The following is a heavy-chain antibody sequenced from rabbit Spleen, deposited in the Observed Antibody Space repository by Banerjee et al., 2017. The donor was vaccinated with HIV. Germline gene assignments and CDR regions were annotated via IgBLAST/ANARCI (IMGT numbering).Heavy chain of an antibody. CDR2: IDPVFGSA. Sequence: EGSGGDLVQPGGSLKLSGKASGFDFSGYYMSWVRQAPGKGLEWSGYIDPVFGSAYYAIWVNGRFSISRENTQNTVSLQLNSLTAADPATYFCARGVGLWGPGTLVTVS. CDR1: GFDFSGYY. D-gene: IGHD4-1*01. V-gene: IGHV1S7*01. J-gene: IGHJ4*01. CDR3: ARGVGL.